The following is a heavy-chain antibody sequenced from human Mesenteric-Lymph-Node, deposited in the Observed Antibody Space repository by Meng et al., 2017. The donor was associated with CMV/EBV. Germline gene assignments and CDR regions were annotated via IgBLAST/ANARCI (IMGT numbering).Heavy chain of an antibody. Sequence: GESLKISCAAFGFTFDDYGMSWVRQAPGKGLEWVSLIYSGGQTYYSDSVKGRFTMSRDNSKSTLYLQMNSLRAEDTAVYYCARDADHYDFWSGADYWGQGTLVTVSS. D-gene: IGHD3-3*01. CDR1: GFTFDDYG. V-gene: IGHV3-66*01. J-gene: IGHJ4*02. CDR3: ARDADHYDFWSGADY. CDR2: IYSGGQT.